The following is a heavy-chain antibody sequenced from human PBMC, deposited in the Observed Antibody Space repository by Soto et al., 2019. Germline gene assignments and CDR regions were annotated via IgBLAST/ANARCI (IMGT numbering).Heavy chain of an antibody. V-gene: IGHV1-46*01. J-gene: IGHJ5*02. D-gene: IGHD6-19*01. CDR1: GYTNTSRT. CDR3: ARGVAGKSYWFAP. CDR2: IKPSTGQT. Sequence: PAKVTCEARGYTNTSRTIRWVRQDPGQGLEWLGIIKPSTGQTRDAQKVQGRITMTRDTSASTAHRALSRLRSEDTAVYYCARGVAGKSYWFAPLGQGTLVTVSS.